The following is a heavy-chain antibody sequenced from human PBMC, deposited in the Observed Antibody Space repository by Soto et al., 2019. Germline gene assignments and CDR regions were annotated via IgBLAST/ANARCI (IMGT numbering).Heavy chain of an antibody. Sequence: QVQLVQSGAEVKKPGASVKVSCKVSGYTLTELSMHWVRQAPGKGLEWMGGFDPEDGETIYAQKFQGRVTMTEDTSTDTAYMELSSLRSEDTAVYYCATATYDKAGKDYYDSSGYPVLGDYWGQGTLVTVSS. D-gene: IGHD3-22*01. CDR3: ATATYDKAGKDYYDSSGYPVLGDY. V-gene: IGHV1-24*01. J-gene: IGHJ4*02. CDR1: GYTLTELS. CDR2: FDPEDGET.